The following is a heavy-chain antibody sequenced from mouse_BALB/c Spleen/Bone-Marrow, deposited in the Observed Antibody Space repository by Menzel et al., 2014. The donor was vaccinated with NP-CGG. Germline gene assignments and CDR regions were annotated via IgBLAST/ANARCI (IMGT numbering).Heavy chain of an antibody. J-gene: IGHJ4*01. CDR1: GFNIKDTY. D-gene: IGHD2-10*01. CDR3: ARAYYGNYPYAMDY. Sequence: VQLKESGAELVKPGASVKLSCIASGFNIKDTYMHWVKQRPEQGLEWIGRIDPANGNTKYDPKFQGKATITADTSSNTAYLQLSSLTSEDTAVYFCARAYYGNYPYAMDYWGQGTSVTVSS. CDR2: IDPANGNT. V-gene: IGHV14-3*02.